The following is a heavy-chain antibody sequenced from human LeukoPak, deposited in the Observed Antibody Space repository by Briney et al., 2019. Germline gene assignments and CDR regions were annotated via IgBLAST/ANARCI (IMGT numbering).Heavy chain of an antibody. J-gene: IGHJ4*02. V-gene: IGHV3-33*01. D-gene: IGHD3/OR15-3a*01. CDR2: IWYDASNK. CDR1: GFTFSSYG. Sequence: PGGSLRLSCAASGFTFSSYGMHWGRQAPGKGLEWVAFIWYDASNKYYAESVKARFTISRDNSKNSLYLQMNSLRAEDTAVYYCARDAGERWTVDFDYWGQGTLVTVSS. CDR3: ARDAGERWTVDFDY.